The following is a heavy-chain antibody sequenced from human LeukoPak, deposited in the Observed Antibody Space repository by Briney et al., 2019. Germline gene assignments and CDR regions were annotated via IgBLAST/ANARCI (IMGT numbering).Heavy chain of an antibody. CDR1: GGTFSSYT. J-gene: IGHJ3*02. CDR3: ARGSITFGGVLSAFDI. V-gene: IGHV1-69*05. Sequence: ASVKVSCKASGGTFSSYTISWVRQAPGQGLEWMGRIIPIFGTANYAQKFQGRVTITTDESTSTAYMELSSLRSEDTAVYYCARGSITFGGVLSAFDIWGRGTMVTVSS. CDR2: IIPIFGTA. D-gene: IGHD3-16*01.